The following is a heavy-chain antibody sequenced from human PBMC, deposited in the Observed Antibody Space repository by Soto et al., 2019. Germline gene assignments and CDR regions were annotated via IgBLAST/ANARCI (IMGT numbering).Heavy chain of an antibody. CDR1: GGSFSGYY. D-gene: IGHD2-2*03. V-gene: IGHV4-34*01. CDR2: INHSGST. Sequence: PSETLSLTCAVYGGSFSGYYWSWIRQPPGKGLEWIGEINHSGSTNYNPSLKSRVTISVDTSKNQFSLKLSSVTAADTAVYYCARLGYCSSTSCYDEKQGWFDTWGQGTLVTVSS. J-gene: IGHJ5*02. CDR3: ARLGYCSSTSCYDEKQGWFDT.